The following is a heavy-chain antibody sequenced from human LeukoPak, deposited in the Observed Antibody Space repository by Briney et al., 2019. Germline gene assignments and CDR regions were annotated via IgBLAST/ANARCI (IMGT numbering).Heavy chain of an antibody. CDR1: GYTFTSYG. CDR3: ARDRYLEREYNWFDP. J-gene: IGHJ5*02. V-gene: IGHV1-18*01. CDR2: ISAYNGNT. Sequence: GASVKVSCKASGYTFTSYGISWVRQAPGQGLEWMGWISAYNGNTNYAQKLQGRATMTTDTSTSTAYMELRSLRSDDTAVYYCARDRYLEREYNWFDPWGQGTLVTVSS. D-gene: IGHD1-20*01.